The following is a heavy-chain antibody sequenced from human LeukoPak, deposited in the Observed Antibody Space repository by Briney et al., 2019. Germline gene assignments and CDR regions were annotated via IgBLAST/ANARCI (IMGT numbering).Heavy chain of an antibody. V-gene: IGHV3-7*01. Sequence: GGSLRLSCAASGFTFSSYWMSWVSQAPEKGLEWVANIKQDGSEKYYVDSVKGRFTISRDNAKNSLYLQMNSLRAEDTAVYYCARVGPRNYMYVWGKGTTVTVSS. J-gene: IGHJ6*03. CDR3: ARVGPRNYMYV. CDR2: IKQDGSEK. CDR1: GFTFSSYW.